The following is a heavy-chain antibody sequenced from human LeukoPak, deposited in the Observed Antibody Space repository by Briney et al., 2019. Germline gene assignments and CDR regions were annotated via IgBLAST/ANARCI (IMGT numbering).Heavy chain of an antibody. Sequence: SETLSLTCTVSGGSISSYYWSWIRQPPGKGLEWIGYIYYTGNTNYKPSLKSRVTISVDTSKNQFSLKLTSVTAADAAVYYCARETQSYGPGSFDYWGQGTLVTVSS. D-gene: IGHD3-10*01. CDR1: GGSISSYY. J-gene: IGHJ4*02. CDR2: IYYTGNT. CDR3: ARETQSYGPGSFDY. V-gene: IGHV4-59*01.